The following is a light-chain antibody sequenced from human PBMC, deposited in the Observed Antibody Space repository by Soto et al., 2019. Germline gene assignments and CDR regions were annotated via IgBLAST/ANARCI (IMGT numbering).Light chain of an antibody. V-gene: IGKV1-5*03. J-gene: IGKJ1*01. CDR2: KAS. Sequence: DFQMTQSPSTLSASVGDRVIITCRASQSISSWLAWYQQKPGKAPKLLIYKASSLESGVPSRFSGSGSGTEFTLTISSLQPDDFATYYCQQYNSYSRTFGQGTKVDIK. CDR1: QSISSW. CDR3: QQYNSYSRT.